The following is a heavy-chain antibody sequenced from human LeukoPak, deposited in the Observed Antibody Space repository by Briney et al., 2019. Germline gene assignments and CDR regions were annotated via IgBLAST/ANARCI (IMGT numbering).Heavy chain of an antibody. CDR1: GSSIGRHY. J-gene: IGHJ4*02. CDR3: ARAKAAGSYDF. CDR2: THFSRSS. Sequence: SETLSLTCSVSGSSIGRHYWTWIRQPPGKGLEWIGYTHFSRSSNYNPSLKSRATTSLDRAKNQISLTLTSVTAADTAVYFCARAKAAGSYDFWGQGTLDTVSS. V-gene: IGHV4-59*11. D-gene: IGHD6-13*01.